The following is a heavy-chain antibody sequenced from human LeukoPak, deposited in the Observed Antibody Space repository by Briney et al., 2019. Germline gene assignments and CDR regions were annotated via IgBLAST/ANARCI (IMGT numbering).Heavy chain of an antibody. Sequence: PSETLSLTCTVSGGSISSSSYYWGWIRQPPGKGLEWIGSIYYSGSTYYNPSLKSRVTISVDASKNQFSLKLSSVTAADTAVYYCARALWFGEFPGWFDPWGQGTLVTVSS. J-gene: IGHJ5*02. CDR3: ARALWFGEFPGWFDP. CDR2: IYYSGST. CDR1: GGSISSSSYY. D-gene: IGHD3-10*01. V-gene: IGHV4-39*07.